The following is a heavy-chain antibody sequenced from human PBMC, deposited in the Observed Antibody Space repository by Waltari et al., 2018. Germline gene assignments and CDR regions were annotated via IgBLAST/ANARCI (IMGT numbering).Heavy chain of an antibody. CDR1: GGSFSGYY. J-gene: IGHJ4*02. D-gene: IGHD4-17*01. CDR3: ASSGGTTSETVGAKFDY. CDR2: INHSGST. V-gene: IGHV4-34*01. Sequence: QVQLQQWGAGLLKPSETLSLTCAVYGGSFSGYYWSWIRQPPGKGLEWIGEINHSGSTNYNPSLKSRVTISVDTSKNQFSLKLSSVTAADTAVYYCASSGGTTSETVGAKFDYWGQGTLVTVSS.